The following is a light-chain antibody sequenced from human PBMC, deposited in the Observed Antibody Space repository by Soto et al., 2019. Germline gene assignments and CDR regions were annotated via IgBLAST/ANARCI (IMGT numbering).Light chain of an antibody. Sequence: ILLTNSASTLPASAGDRVTITCRASQSLXNRLRWYQEKPGTAPKILTAHASNLQRGGPSRFSGSGSGTAVTLTISRLEHEDFVVYYCQQYGSATRTFGQGTRLEIK. CDR2: HAS. V-gene: IGKV1-5*01. CDR3: QQYGSATRT. J-gene: IGKJ5*01. CDR1: QSLXNR.